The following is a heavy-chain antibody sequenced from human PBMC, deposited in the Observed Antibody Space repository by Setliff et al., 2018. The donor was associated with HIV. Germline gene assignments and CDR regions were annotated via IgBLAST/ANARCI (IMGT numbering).Heavy chain of an antibody. Sequence: ASVKVSCKASGYSFTDYYIHWVRQAPGQGLEWMGWINPKSDGTNYAQKFQGWITMTRDTSISTAYMELSRLGSDDTAVYYCARVVQGFASERFTLKNWFDPWGQGTLVTVSS. V-gene: IGHV1-2*04. D-gene: IGHD3-16*01. CDR1: GYSFTDYY. CDR2: INPKSDGT. J-gene: IGHJ5*02. CDR3: ARVVQGFASERFTLKNWFDP.